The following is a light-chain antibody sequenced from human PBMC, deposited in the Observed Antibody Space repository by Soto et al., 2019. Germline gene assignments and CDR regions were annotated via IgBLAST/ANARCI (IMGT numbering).Light chain of an antibody. CDR2: GAS. CDR3: QQYHECWT. V-gene: IGKV3-15*01. Sequence: EVVMTQSPATLSVSPGERATLSCRASQSVSNNLAWYQQKPGQAPRLLIYGASTRATGIPVRFSGSGSGTEFTLTISSLQSEDFAVYSCQQYHECWTFGQGTKVEIK. CDR1: QSVSNN. J-gene: IGKJ1*01.